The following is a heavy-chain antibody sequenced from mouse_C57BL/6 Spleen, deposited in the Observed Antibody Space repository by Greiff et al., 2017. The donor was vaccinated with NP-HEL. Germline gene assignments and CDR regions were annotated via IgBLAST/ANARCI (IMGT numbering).Heavy chain of an antibody. CDR1: GYTFTSYW. V-gene: IGHV1-50*01. CDR3: GPTAQAPFDY. Sequence: QVQLQQPGAELVKPGASVKLSCKASGYTFTSYWMQWVKQRPGQGLEWIGEIDPSDSYTNYNQKFKGKATLTVDTSSSTAYMQLSSLTSEDSAVYYCGPTAQAPFDYWGQGTTLTVSS. CDR2: IDPSDSYT. J-gene: IGHJ2*01. D-gene: IGHD3-2*02.